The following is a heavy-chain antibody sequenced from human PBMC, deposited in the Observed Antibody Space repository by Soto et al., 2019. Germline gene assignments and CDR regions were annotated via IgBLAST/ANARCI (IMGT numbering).Heavy chain of an antibody. CDR1: GFTFGNFA. V-gene: IGHV3-23*01. J-gene: IGHJ4*02. CDR2: MSSASSTT. D-gene: IGHD1-7*01. Sequence: EVQVIESGGGLVQPGGSLRLSCATSGFTFGNFAMSWVRQAPGRGLEWVSGMSSASSTTYYGDSVKGRFTISRDTSKNTLYLKMNSLRAEDTAVYYCAKNKERELPRIIDYWGQGTLVTVSS. CDR3: AKNKERELPRIIDY.